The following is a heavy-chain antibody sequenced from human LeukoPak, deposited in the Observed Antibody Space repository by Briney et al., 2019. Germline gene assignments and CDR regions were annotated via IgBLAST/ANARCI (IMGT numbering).Heavy chain of an antibody. CDR2: ILIVGSGT. CDR1: GFTFSSYW. D-gene: IGHD2-8*01. Sequence: GGSLGLSCAAPGFTFSSYWMHWVRQPPGKGLVWVSRILIVGSGTSYADSVKGRFTISRANAKNTLYLQMNSLRAEVTAVYYCASLPEDIVLMVSQTPLYYVMDVWGQGTTVTVSS. CDR3: ASLPEDIVLMVSQTPLYYVMDV. V-gene: IGHV3-74*01. J-gene: IGHJ6*02.